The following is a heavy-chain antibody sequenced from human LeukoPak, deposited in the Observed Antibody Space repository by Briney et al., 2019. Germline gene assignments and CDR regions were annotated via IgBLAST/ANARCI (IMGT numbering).Heavy chain of an antibody. Sequence: SETLSLTCTVSGGSINNNSFSWGWIRQPPGKGLEWIGSIYYSGSTYYNPSLKSRVTISVDTSKNQFSLKLSSVTAADTAVYYCARHFTQPPPLGQHNWFDPWGQGTLVTVSS. CDR1: GGSINNNSFS. V-gene: IGHV4-39*01. D-gene: IGHD2-2*01. J-gene: IGHJ5*02. CDR2: IYYSGST. CDR3: ARHFTQPPPLGQHNWFDP.